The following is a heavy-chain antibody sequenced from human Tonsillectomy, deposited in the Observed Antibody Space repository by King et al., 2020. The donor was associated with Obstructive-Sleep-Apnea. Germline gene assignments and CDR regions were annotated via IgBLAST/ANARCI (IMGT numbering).Heavy chain of an antibody. J-gene: IGHJ3*02. CDR1: GFPFGDYA. CDR3: TRDRIATRREALDI. CDR2: IRGKAYGGTT. Sequence: VQLVESGGDLVQPGRSLRLSFTTSGFPFGDYAMNWFGQAPGKGLGGVCFIRGKAYGGTTEYAASVKGRFTISKDDSKIIAYLQMNSLKTENTAVYYCTRDRIATRREALDIWGQGTMVTVSS. D-gene: IGHD6-6*01. V-gene: IGHV3-49*03.